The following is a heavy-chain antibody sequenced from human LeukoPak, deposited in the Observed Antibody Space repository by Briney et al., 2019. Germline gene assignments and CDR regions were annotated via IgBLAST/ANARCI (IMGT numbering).Heavy chain of an antibody. CDR2: IKQDGSDK. V-gene: IGHV3-7*05. J-gene: IGHJ4*02. CDR1: GFTFSSYY. D-gene: IGHD2-21*02. Sequence: GGSLRLSCAGSGFTFSSYYMSWVRRAPGKGLEWVANIKQDGSDKYYVDSVKGRFTISRDNAKNSLYLQMNSLRAEDTALYYCVKGDGGTYPFDYWGQGTLVTVSS. CDR3: VKGDGGTYPFDY.